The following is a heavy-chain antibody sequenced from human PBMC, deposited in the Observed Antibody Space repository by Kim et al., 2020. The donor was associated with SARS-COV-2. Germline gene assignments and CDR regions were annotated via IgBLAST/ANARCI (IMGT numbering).Heavy chain of an antibody. CDR3: ASRGDYYGSGMGRFDY. V-gene: IGHV1-69*13. Sequence: SVKVSCKASGGTFSSYAISWVRQAPGQGLEWMGGIIPIFGTANYAQKFQGRVTITADESTSTAYMELSSLRSEDTAVYYCASRGDYYGSGMGRFDYWGQGTLVTVSS. J-gene: IGHJ4*02. CDR2: IIPIFGTA. D-gene: IGHD3-10*01. CDR1: GGTFSSYA.